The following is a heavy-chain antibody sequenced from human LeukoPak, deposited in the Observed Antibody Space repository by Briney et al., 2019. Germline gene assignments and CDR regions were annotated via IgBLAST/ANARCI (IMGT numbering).Heavy chain of an antibody. V-gene: IGHV4-30-2*01. CDR3: ARDVLMARGMIAFDI. CDR1: GGSISSGGYY. D-gene: IGHD2-8*01. CDR2: IYHSGST. Sequence: LSLTCTVSGGSISSGGYYWSWIRQPPGKGLEWIGYIYHSGSTYYNPSLKSRVTISVDRSKNQFSLKLSSVTAADTAVYYCARDVLMARGMIAFDIWGQGTMVTVSS. J-gene: IGHJ3*02.